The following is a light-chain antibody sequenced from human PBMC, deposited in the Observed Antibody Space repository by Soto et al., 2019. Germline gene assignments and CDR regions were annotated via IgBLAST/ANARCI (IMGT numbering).Light chain of an antibody. Sequence: EIVLTQSPGTLSLAPGETATLSCRASQSLTSSYLAWYQQRPGQAPSLLIYGVSSRATGIPDRFSGSGSGTDFMLTITRLEPEDFAVYYCQHYGYSLWTFGQGTKVEIK. J-gene: IGKJ1*01. CDR3: QHYGYSLWT. V-gene: IGKV3-20*01. CDR2: GVS. CDR1: QSLTSSY.